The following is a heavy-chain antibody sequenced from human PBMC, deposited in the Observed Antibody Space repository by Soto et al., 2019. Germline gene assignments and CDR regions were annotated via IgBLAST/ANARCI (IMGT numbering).Heavy chain of an antibody. D-gene: IGHD1-1*01. V-gene: IGHV3-23*01. J-gene: IGHJ4*02. CDR3: VLTTGWPGFDF. CDR1: GFTFTNFA. Sequence: GGSLRLSCAASGFTFTNFAMSWVRQAPGKGLEWVASVSGSGGTTYYADSVKGRFTISRDTSKNTLYLQMNSLRAEDTAVYYCVLTTGWPGFDFWGQGTLVTVSS. CDR2: VSGSGGTT.